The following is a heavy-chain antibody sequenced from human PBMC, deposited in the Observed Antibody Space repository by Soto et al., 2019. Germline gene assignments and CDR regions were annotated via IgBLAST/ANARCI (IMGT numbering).Heavy chain of an antibody. CDR1: GYSFTDYY. V-gene: IGHV1-2*04. CDR2: INPKNGGT. D-gene: IGHD3-22*01. CDR3: ARGPPYESRGYYYPTPDFEY. Sequence: QVQLVQSGAEVRKPGASVKVSCKASGYSFTDYYMHWVRQAPGQGLEWMGWINPKNGGTKNAQKLQGWVTMTTDTSISTAYMELSRLRFDDTAVYYCARGPPYESRGYYYPTPDFEYWGQGTLVTVSS. J-gene: IGHJ4*02.